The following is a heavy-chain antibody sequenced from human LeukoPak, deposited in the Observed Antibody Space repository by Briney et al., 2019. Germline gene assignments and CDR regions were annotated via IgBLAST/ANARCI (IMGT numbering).Heavy chain of an antibody. CDR2: ISSSSSTI. D-gene: IGHD3-16*02. Sequence: GGSLRLSCAASGFTFSSYSMNWVRQAPGKGPEWVSYISSSSSTIYYADSVKGRFTISRDNAKNSLYLQMNSLRDEDTAVYYCARDTYYDYIWGSYRWNYFDYWGQGTLVTVSS. V-gene: IGHV3-48*02. CDR1: GFTFSSYS. J-gene: IGHJ4*02. CDR3: ARDTYYDYIWGSYRWNYFDY.